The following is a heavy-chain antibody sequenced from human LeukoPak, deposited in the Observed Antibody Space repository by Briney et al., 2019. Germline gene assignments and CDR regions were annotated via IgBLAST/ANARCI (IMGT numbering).Heavy chain of an antibody. CDR1: GFTFSSYV. CDR2: IWFDGTDE. V-gene: IGHV3-33*06. D-gene: IGHD4-17*01. Sequence: GRSLRLSCAASGFTFSSYVMHWVRQAPGKGLEWVALIWFDGTDEYYADSVKGRFTISRDNSNKTLYLQMNSLRAEDTAVYYCAKERDYAEDMDVWGKGTTVTVSS. J-gene: IGHJ6*03. CDR3: AKERDYAEDMDV.